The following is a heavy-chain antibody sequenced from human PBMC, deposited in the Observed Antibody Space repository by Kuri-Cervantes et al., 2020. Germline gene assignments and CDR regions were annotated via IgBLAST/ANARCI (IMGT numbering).Heavy chain of an antibody. J-gene: IGHJ4*02. CDR1: GGSISSGGYY. D-gene: IGHD2-15*01. V-gene: IGHV4-31*03. CDR2: IYYSGST. Sequence: SETLSLTCTVSGGSISSGGYYWSWIRQHPGKGLEWIGYIYYSGSTYYNPSLESRVTISVDTSKNQFSLKLSSVTAADTAVYYCARDRWTKGAGFDYWGQGTLVTVPS. CDR3: ARDRWTKGAGFDY.